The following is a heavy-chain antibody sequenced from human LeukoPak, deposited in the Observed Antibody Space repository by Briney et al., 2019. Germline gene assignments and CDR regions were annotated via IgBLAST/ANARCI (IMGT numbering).Heavy chain of an antibody. Sequence: GGSLRLSCAASGFTFSSYWMSWVRQAPGKGLEWVANIKQDGSEKYYVDSVKGRFTISRDNAKNSLFLQMNSLRAEDTAVYYCARDGGSYCSSTSCSSYYYYYYMDVWGKGTTVTVSS. CDR2: IKQDGSEK. CDR3: ARDGGSYCSSTSCSSYYYYYYMDV. D-gene: IGHD2-2*01. V-gene: IGHV3-7*01. CDR1: GFTFSSYW. J-gene: IGHJ6*03.